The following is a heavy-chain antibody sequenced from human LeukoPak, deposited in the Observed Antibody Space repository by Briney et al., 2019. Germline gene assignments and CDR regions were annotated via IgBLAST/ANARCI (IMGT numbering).Heavy chain of an antibody. CDR2: IIPILGIA. V-gene: IGHV1-69*04. J-gene: IGHJ4*02. CDR3: ARDQDTAMAEFDY. CDR1: GGTFSSYA. Sequence: GASVKVSCKASGGTFSSYAISWVRQAPGQGLEWMGRIIPILGIANYAQKFQGRVTITADKSTSTANMELSSLRSEDTAVYYCARDQDTAMAEFDYWGQGTLVTVSS. D-gene: IGHD5-18*01.